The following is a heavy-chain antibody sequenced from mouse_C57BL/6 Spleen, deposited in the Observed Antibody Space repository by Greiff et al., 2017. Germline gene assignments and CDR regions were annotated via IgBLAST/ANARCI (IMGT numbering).Heavy chain of an antibody. CDR1: GFTFSDYG. V-gene: IGHV5-17*01. Sequence: EVMLVESGGGLVKPGGSLKLSCAASGFTFSDYGMHWVRQAPEKGLEWVAYISSGSSTIYYADTVKGRFTISRDNAKNTLFLQMTSLRSEDTAMYYCARGDIYYYGSSPFAYWGQGTLVTVSA. CDR3: ARGDIYYYGSSPFAY. CDR2: ISSGSSTI. J-gene: IGHJ3*01. D-gene: IGHD1-1*01.